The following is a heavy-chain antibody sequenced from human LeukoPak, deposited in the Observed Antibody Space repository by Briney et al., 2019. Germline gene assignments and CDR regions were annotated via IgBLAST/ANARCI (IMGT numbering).Heavy chain of an antibody. CDR3: ARGIVVVPARRLNWFDP. J-gene: IGHJ5*02. CDR1: GGSFSGYY. Sequence: SETLSLTCAVYGGSFSGYYWSWIRQPPGKGLEWIGEINHSGSTNYNPSLKSRDTISVDTSKNQFSLKLSSVTAADTAVYYCARGIVVVPARRLNWFDPWGQGTLVTVSS. CDR2: INHSGST. V-gene: IGHV4-34*01. D-gene: IGHD2-2*01.